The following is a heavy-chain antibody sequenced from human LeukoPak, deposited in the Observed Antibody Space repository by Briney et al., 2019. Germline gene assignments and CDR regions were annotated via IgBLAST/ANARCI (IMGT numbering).Heavy chain of an antibody. V-gene: IGHV4-59*01. D-gene: IGHD6-19*01. CDR2: IYYGGST. CDR3: ARDLRYSSGWYVIDY. Sequence: PSETLSLTCTVSGGSISSYYWGWIRQPPGKGLEWIGYIYYGGSTNYNPSLKSRVTISVDTSKNQFSLKLSSVTAADTAVYYCARDLRYSSGWYVIDYWGQGTLVTVSS. CDR1: GGSISSYY. J-gene: IGHJ4*02.